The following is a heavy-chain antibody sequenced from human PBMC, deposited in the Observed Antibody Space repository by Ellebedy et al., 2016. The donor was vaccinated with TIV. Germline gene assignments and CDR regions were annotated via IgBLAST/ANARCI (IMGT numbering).Heavy chain of an antibody. CDR3: ARRKVTIPRADAYFDY. Sequence: SETLSLXCTVSGGSIRSSSYYWGWIRQPPGKGLEWIGSIYYSGNTYYNPSLKSRVTISIDTSKNQFSLRLSSVTAADTAIYRCARRKVTIPRADAYFDYWGQGILVTVSS. CDR2: IYYSGNT. V-gene: IGHV4-39*01. CDR1: GGSIRSSSYY. J-gene: IGHJ4*02. D-gene: IGHD3-3*01.